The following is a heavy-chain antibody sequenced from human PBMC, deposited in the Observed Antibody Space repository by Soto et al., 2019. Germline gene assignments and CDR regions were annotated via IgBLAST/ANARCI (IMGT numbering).Heavy chain of an antibody. Sequence: GGSLRLSCAASGFTLSSYDMNWVRQAPGKGLEWVSYISSSGSTIYYADSVKGRFTISRDNAKNSLYLQMNSLRAEDTAVYYCASTGRIAVAGRGSYYYYGMDVWGQGTTVTVSS. CDR2: ISSSGSTI. CDR1: GFTLSSYD. D-gene: IGHD6-19*01. CDR3: ASTGRIAVAGRGSYYYYGMDV. J-gene: IGHJ6*02. V-gene: IGHV3-48*03.